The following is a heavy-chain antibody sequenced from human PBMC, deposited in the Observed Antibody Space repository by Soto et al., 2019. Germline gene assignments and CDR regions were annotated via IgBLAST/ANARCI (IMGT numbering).Heavy chain of an antibody. CDR1: GFTFSSYA. CDR2: ISGSGGST. D-gene: IGHD3-22*01. V-gene: IGHV3-23*01. CDR3: AKVSYYYDSSGLNHIDY. Sequence: SGGSLRLSCAASGFTFSSYAMSWVRQAPGKGLEWVSAISGSGGSTYYADSVKGRFTISRDNSKNTLYLQMNSLRAEDTAVYYCAKVSYYYDSSGLNHIDYWGQGTLVTVSS. J-gene: IGHJ4*02.